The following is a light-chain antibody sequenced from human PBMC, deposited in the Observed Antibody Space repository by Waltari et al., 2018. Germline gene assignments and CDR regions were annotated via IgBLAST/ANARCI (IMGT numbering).Light chain of an antibody. CDR1: SSDVGGYDY. Sequence: QSALTQPASVSGYHGQSITISCTGTSSDVGGYDYVSWFQQHPGKAPKLLISDVSNRPSGLSNRFSGSKSGNTASLTISGLRAEDEADYYCSSYTNYNAIVFGGGTKLTVL. J-gene: IGLJ2*01. CDR2: DVS. V-gene: IGLV2-14*03. CDR3: SSYTNYNAIV.